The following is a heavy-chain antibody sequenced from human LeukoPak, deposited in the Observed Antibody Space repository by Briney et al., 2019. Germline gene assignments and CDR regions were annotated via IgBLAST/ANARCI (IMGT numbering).Heavy chain of an antibody. J-gene: IGHJ5*02. V-gene: IGHV4-59*01. CDR1: NDSISSYY. CDR2: VYYSGST. CDR3: ARSRTVLPWLGP. Sequence: SETLSLTCTVSNDSISSYYWSWIRQPPGKGLEWIGCVYYSGSTNYNPSLKSRVTISVDTSTNQFSLRLTSVTAADTAVYYCARSRTVLPWLGPWGQGTLVTVSS. D-gene: IGHD4-17*01.